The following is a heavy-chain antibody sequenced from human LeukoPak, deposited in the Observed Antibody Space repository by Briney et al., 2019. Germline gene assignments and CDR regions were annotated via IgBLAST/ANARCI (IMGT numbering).Heavy chain of an antibody. CDR1: SGSISSYY. Sequence: ESSETLSLTCTVSSGSISSYYWSWIRQPAGKGLEWIGRIYTSGRTNYNPSLKSRVTMSVDTSKNQFSLKLSSVTAADTAVYYCARDGLHYYDSSGYTGIDYWGQGTLVTVSS. J-gene: IGHJ4*02. D-gene: IGHD3-22*01. CDR2: IYTSGRT. CDR3: ARDGLHYYDSSGYTGIDY. V-gene: IGHV4-4*07.